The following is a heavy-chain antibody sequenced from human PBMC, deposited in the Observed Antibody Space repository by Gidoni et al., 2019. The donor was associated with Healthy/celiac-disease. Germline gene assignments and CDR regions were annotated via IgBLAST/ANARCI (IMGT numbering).Heavy chain of an antibody. CDR1: GFTFSRYW. D-gene: IGHD5-18*01. V-gene: IGHV3-7*05. CDR3: ARVDTAMVIYYYYGMDV. CDR2: IKQDGSEK. J-gene: IGHJ6*02. Sequence: EVQLVESGGGLVQPGGSLRLSCAASGFTFSRYWMSWVRQAPGKGLEWVANIKQDGSEKYYVDSVKGRFTISRDNAKNSLYLQMNSLRAEDTAVYYCARVDTAMVIYYYYGMDVWGQGTTVTVSS.